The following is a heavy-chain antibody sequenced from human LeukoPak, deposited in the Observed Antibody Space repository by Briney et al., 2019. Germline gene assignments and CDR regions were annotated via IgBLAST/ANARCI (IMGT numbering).Heavy chain of an antibody. CDR3: ARGRAAGY. Sequence: PSETLSLTCTVSGNSISSSSYYWVWIRQPPGKGLEWIGSINYYGKTYYNPSVKSRVTISVDTSKNQFSLKLSSVTAADTAVYYCARGRAAGYWGQGTLVTVSS. J-gene: IGHJ4*02. V-gene: IGHV4-39*07. CDR2: INYYGKT. CDR1: GNSISSSSYY. D-gene: IGHD6-13*01.